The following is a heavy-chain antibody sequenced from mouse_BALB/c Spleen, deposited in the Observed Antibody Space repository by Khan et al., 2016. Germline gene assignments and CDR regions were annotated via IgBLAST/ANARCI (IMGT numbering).Heavy chain of an antibody. CDR1: GYTFTSYW. V-gene: IGHV1-87*01. CDR3: ARGGDYSLYYAMDY. CDR2: IYPGDGDT. Sequence: QVRLQQSGAELARPGASVKLSCKASGYTFTSYWMQWVKQRPGQGLEWIGAIYPGDGDTRYTQKLKGKATLTADKSSSTAYMQLSSLASEDSAVYYCARGGDYSLYYAMDYWGQGTSVTVSS. J-gene: IGHJ4*01. D-gene: IGHD1-1*01.